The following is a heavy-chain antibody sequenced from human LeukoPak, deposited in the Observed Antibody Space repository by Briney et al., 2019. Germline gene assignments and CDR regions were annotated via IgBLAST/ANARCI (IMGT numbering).Heavy chain of an antibody. CDR3: VTHFDSSGPDAFDI. J-gene: IGHJ3*02. V-gene: IGHV1-24*01. CDR2: FDPEDAET. CDR1: GYTLTELP. D-gene: IGHD3-22*01. Sequence: ASVKVSCKVSGYTLTELPMHWVRLAPGKGLEWVGGFDPEDAETIYAQKFQGRVTMTEDTSTDTAYMELSSLRSEDTAVYYCVTHFDSSGPDAFDIWGQGTMVTVSS.